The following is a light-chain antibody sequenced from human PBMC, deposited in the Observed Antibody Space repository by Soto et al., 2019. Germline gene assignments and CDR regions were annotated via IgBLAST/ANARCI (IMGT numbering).Light chain of an antibody. J-gene: IGKJ3*01. CDR2: DAS. V-gene: IGKV1-5*01. CDR1: QSISSW. CDR3: QQSYSTRIFT. Sequence: DIQMTQSPSTLSASVGARVTITCRASQSISSWLAWYQKKPGKAPKLLIYDASSLESGVPSRFSGSGSGTEFTLTISSLQPDDLATYYGQQSYSTRIFTFGPGTKVDIK.